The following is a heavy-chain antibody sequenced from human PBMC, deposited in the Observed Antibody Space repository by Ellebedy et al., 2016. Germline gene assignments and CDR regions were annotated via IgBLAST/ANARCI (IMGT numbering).Heavy chain of an antibody. CDR3: ASPPSAVAGTIY. CDR1: GGSISSSSYY. V-gene: IGHV4-39*01. D-gene: IGHD6-19*01. Sequence: SETLSLXCTVSGGSISSSSYYWGWIRQPPGKGLEWIGSIYYSGSTYYNPSLKSRVTISVDTSKNQFSLKLSSVTAADTAVYYCASPPSAVAGTIYWGQGTLVTVSS. CDR2: IYYSGST. J-gene: IGHJ4*02.